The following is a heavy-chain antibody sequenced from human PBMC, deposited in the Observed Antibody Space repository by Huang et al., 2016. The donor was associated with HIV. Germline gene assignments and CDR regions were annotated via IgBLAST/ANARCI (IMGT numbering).Heavy chain of an antibody. V-gene: IGHV3-7*01. CDR3: ATKTAGMDI. D-gene: IGHD1-7*01. CDR2: IKQDESEK. Sequence: VESGGRSVQPGGSIKLSCVGSTFTFGAYWMSWVRQPPGKGLEWVAKIKQDESEKYYFVSVKGRFNISRDNARKVLFLEMDDLRVEDTAIYFCATKTAGMDIWGQGTTVTVSS. J-gene: IGHJ6*02. CDR1: TFTFGAYW.